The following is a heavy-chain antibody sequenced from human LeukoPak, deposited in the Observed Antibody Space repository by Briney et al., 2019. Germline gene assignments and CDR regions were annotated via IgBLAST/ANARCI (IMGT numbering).Heavy chain of an antibody. J-gene: IGHJ4*02. CDR3: ARHIWKGSCRSTSCSSLDY. CDR1: GFTFSNYG. V-gene: IGHV3-33*01. D-gene: IGHD2-2*01. CDR2: IWNDGNNK. Sequence: PGGSLRLSCAASGFTFSNYGMEWARQAPGKGLEWVALIWNDGNNKHYADSVKGRFSISRDNSKNTLYLQMNSLRAEDTAVYYCARHIWKGSCRSTSCSSLDYWGQGTLVTVSS.